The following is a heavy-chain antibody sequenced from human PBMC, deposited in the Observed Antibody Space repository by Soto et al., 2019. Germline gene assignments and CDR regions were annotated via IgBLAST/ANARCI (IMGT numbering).Heavy chain of an antibody. CDR2: IRGSGGST. D-gene: IGHD3-3*01. V-gene: IGHV3-23*01. J-gene: IGHJ6*02. CDR1: GFTFSSYA. Sequence: GGSLRLSCAASGFTFSSYAMSWVRQAPGKGLELVSAIRGSGGSTYYADSVKGRFTISRDNSKNTLYLQMNSLRAEDTAVYYCAKGHRVRITIFGVVPPLGGMDVWGQGTTVTVSS. CDR3: AKGHRVRITIFGVVPPLGGMDV.